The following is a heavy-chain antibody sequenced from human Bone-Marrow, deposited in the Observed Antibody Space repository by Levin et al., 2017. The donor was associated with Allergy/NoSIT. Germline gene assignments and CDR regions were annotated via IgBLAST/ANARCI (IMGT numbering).Heavy chain of an antibody. CDR2: IYSEGTT. V-gene: IGHV3-66*01. J-gene: IGHJ4*02. Sequence: GGSLRLSCVPSGFTVSSNYMRWVRQAPGKGLEWVSLIYSEGTTDYADSVKGRFTISRDKSKNTLYLQMNSLRVEDTAVYYCARDGGVQVGGDYVGQGTLVTVSS. CDR1: GFTVSSNY. CDR3: ARDGGVQVGGDY. D-gene: IGHD2-8*02.